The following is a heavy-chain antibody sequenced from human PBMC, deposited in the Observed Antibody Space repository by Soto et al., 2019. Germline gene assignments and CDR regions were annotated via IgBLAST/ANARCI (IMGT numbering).Heavy chain of an antibody. CDR2: ISAYNGNT. CDR3: ARQNYYSGMDV. Sequence: ASVKVSCKASGYTFTSYFITWVRQAPGQGLEWMGWISAYNGNTNYAQMIQGRVTMTTDTSTATAYMEMRSLGSDDTAAYYCARQNYYSGMDVWGQGTTVTVSS. J-gene: IGHJ6*02. V-gene: IGHV1-18*01. CDR1: GYTFTSYF.